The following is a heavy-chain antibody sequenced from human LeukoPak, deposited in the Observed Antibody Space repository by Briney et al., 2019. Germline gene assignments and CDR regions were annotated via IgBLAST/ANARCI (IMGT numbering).Heavy chain of an antibody. CDR1: GGSFSGYY. CDR2: INHSGST. J-gene: IGHJ4*02. D-gene: IGHD4-23*01. V-gene: IGHV4-34*01. Sequence: KPSETLSLTCAVYGGSFSGYYWSWIRQPPGKGLEWIGGINHSGSTNYNPSLKGRVTISVDTSKNQFSLKLSSVTAADTAVYYCARRGIGGNSFFDYWGQGTLVTVSS. CDR3: ARRGIGGNSFFDY.